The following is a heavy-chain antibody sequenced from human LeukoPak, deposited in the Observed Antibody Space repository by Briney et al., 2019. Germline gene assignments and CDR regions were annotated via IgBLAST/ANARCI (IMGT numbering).Heavy chain of an antibody. V-gene: IGHV4-39*07. J-gene: IGHJ3*02. CDR2: IYYSGST. CDR1: GGSISSSSYY. Sequence: SETLSLTCTVSGGSISSSSYYWGWIRQPPGKGLEWIGSIYYSGSTYYNPSLKSRVTISVDTSKNQFSLKLSSVTAADTAVYYCARVLRWNYVEDAFDIWGQGTMVTVSS. CDR3: ARVLRWNYVEDAFDI. D-gene: IGHD1-7*01.